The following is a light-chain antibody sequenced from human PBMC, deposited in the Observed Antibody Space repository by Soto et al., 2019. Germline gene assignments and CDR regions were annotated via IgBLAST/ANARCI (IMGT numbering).Light chain of an antibody. V-gene: IGLV2-8*01. CDR3: KSYAGSNTYV. CDR1: KSDIGIYDF. Sequence: QSVLTQPPSASGSPGLSVTISCTGSKSDIGIYDFVSWYQHHPGKAPRLIIYEVVQRPSGVPDRFSGSKSGNTASLTVSGLQAADEADYFCKSYAGSNTYVFGTGTKLTVL. J-gene: IGLJ1*01. CDR2: EVV.